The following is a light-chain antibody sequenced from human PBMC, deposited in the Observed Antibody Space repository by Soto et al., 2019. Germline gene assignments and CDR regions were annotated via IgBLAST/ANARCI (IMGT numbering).Light chain of an antibody. Sequence: QSALTQPASVSGSPGQSITISCTGTSSDVGSYNLVSWYQHHPGKAPKLIIYEGNRRPSGVSHRFSGSKSGNTASLTISGLQTEDEADYYCCSYAGSGTYVFGTGTKLTVL. CDR2: EGN. V-gene: IGLV2-23*01. CDR1: SSDVGSYNL. J-gene: IGLJ1*01. CDR3: CSYAGSGTYV.